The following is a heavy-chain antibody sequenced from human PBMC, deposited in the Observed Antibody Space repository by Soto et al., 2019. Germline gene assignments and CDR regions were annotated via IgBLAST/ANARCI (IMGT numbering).Heavy chain of an antibody. J-gene: IGHJ4*02. Sequence: TSETLSLTCTVSGGSISSGDYYWSWIRQPPGKGLEWIGYIYYSGSTYYNPSLKSRVTISVDTSKNQFSLKLSSVTAADTAVYYCARGAARDRDYYGSGSYHLFDYWGQGTLVTVSS. CDR2: IYYSGST. D-gene: IGHD3-10*01. CDR3: ARGAARDRDYYGSGSYHLFDY. V-gene: IGHV4-30-4*01. CDR1: GGSISSGDYY.